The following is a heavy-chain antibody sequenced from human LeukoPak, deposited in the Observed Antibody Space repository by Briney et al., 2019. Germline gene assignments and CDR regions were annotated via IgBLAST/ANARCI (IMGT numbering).Heavy chain of an antibody. CDR3: ARDLLRYDSSGDPAG. CDR1: GFTFGDYA. V-gene: IGHV3-33*01. CDR2: IWYDGSNK. J-gene: IGHJ4*02. Sequence: GGSLRLSCIASGFTFGDYAMSWVRQAPGKGLEWVAVIWYDGSNKYYADSVKGRFTISRDNSKNTLYLQMNSLRAEDTAVYYCARDLLRYDSSGDPAGWGQGTLVTVSS. D-gene: IGHD3-22*01.